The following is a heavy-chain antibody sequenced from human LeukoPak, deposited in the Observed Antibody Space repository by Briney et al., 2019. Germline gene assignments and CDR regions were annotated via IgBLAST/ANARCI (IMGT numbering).Heavy chain of an antibody. CDR2: ISGSGGST. CDR3: AKTLQLWPTGDY. Sequence: GGSLRLSCAASGFTFSSYAMSWVRQAPRKGLEWVSAISGSGGSTYYADSVKGLFTISRDNSKNTLYLQMNSLRAEDTAVYYCAKTLQLWPTGDYWGQGTLVTVSS. D-gene: IGHD5-18*01. J-gene: IGHJ4*02. CDR1: GFTFSSYA. V-gene: IGHV3-23*01.